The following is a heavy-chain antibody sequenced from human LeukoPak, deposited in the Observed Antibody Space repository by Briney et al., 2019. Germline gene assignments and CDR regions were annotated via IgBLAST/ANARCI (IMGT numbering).Heavy chain of an antibody. CDR1: GDTFSSYA. CDR2: IIPIFGTA. CDR3: AHSFGEDNPDWFDP. J-gene: IGHJ5*02. D-gene: IGHD3-10*01. V-gene: IGHV1-69*13. Sequence: SVKVSCKASGDTFSSYAISWVRQAPGQGLEWMGRIIPIFGTANYAQKFQGRVTITADESTSTAYMELSSLRSEDTAVYYCAHSFGEDNPDWFDPWGQGTLVTVSS.